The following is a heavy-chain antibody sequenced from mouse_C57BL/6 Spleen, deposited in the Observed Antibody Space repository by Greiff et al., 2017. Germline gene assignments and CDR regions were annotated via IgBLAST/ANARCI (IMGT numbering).Heavy chain of an antibody. Sequence: DVMLVESGGGLVKTGGSLKLSCAASGFTFSSYAMSWVRQTPEKRLEWVATISDGGSYTYYPDNVKGRFTISRDNAKNNLYLQMSHLKSEDTAMYYCARDSSGLAYWGQGTLVTVSA. J-gene: IGHJ3*01. CDR3: ARDSSGLAY. CDR2: ISDGGSYT. V-gene: IGHV5-4*01. D-gene: IGHD3-2*02. CDR1: GFTFSSYA.